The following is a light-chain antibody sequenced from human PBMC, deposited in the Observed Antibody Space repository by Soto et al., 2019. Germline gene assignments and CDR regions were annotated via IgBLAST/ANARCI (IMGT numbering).Light chain of an antibody. CDR3: ASFVTGSTYV. V-gene: IGLV2-14*01. CDR1: SNDVGGYNY. J-gene: IGLJ1*01. CDR2: GVS. Sequence: QSALTQPAPLSGSPGQSITISCSGTSNDVGGYNYVSWYQLHPGKSPKLLIHGVSERPSGISNRFSGSKSGNTASLTISGLQAEDEADYSCASFVTGSTYVFGSGTKVTVL.